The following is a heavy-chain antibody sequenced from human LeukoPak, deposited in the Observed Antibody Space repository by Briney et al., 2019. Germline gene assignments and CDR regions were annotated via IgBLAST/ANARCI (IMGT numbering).Heavy chain of an antibody. CDR1: GFTFSSYG. CDR2: IWYDGSNK. V-gene: IGHV3-33*01. CDR3: ARDRYGSGTGYAFDI. Sequence: PGGSLRLSCAASGFTFSSYGMHWVRQAPGKGLEWVAVIWYDGSNKYYADSVKGRFTVSRDNSKNTLYLQMNSLRAEDTAVYYCARDRYGSGTGYAFDIWGQGTMVTVSS. J-gene: IGHJ3*02. D-gene: IGHD3-10*01.